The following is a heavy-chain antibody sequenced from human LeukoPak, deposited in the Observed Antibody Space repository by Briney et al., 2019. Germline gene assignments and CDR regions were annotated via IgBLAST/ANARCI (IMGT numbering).Heavy chain of an antibody. CDR3: VRDRGSYRPIDY. D-gene: IGHD1-26*01. J-gene: IGHJ4*02. Sequence: PGGSLRLSCAASTFTFSGYNMNWVRQAPGKGLEWVSSISSSGTYIYYRDSVKGRFTISRDNAENSLYLEMNSLRVEDTAIYYCVRDRGSYRPIDYWGQGTLVTVTS. CDR1: TFTFSGYN. V-gene: IGHV3-21*01. CDR2: ISSSGTYI.